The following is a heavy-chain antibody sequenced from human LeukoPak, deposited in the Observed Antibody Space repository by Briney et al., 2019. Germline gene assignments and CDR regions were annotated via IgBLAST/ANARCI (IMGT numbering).Heavy chain of an antibody. V-gene: IGHV3-74*01. CDR1: GFTFNNYW. J-gene: IGHJ4*02. CDR2: INTDGSDT. CDR3: VRGSSGWKGVDY. Sequence: QPGGSLRLSCAASGFTFNNYWMHWVRRAPGKGLVWVSVINTDGSDTSNADSVNGRFTISRDNAKNTLYLQMNSLRAEDTAVYYCVRGSSGWKGVDYWGQGTLVNVSS. D-gene: IGHD6-25*01.